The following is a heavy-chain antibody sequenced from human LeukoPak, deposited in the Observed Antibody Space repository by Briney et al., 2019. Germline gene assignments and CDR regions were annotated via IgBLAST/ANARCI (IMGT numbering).Heavy chain of an antibody. J-gene: IGHJ4*02. D-gene: IGHD1-26*01. CDR3: ARGEAYGGSYYYFDY. CDR2: ISAYNGNT. CDR1: GYTFTSYA. V-gene: IGHV1-18*01. Sequence: GASVKVSCKASGYTFTSYAISWVRQAPGQGLEWMGWISAYNGNTNYAQKLQGRVTMTTDTSTSTAYMELRSLRSDDTAVYYCARGEAYGGSYYYFDYWGQGTLVTVSS.